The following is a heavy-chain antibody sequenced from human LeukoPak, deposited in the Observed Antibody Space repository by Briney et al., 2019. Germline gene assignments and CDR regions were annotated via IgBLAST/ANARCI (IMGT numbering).Heavy chain of an antibody. J-gene: IGHJ3*02. V-gene: IGHV4-38-2*02. Sequence: SETLSRTCTVSGYSVSSGYFWGWIRQAPRKGLEWIGIIYYSGSAYYNPSLKSRVTISVDTSKNQFSLKLSSVTAADTAVYYCAKLVVVIPGGAFDIWGQGTVVTVSS. CDR1: GYSVSSGYF. CDR2: IYYSGSA. D-gene: IGHD3-22*01. CDR3: AKLVVVIPGGAFDI.